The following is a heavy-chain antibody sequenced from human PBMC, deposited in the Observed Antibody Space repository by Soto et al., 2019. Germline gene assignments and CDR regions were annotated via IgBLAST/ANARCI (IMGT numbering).Heavy chain of an antibody. D-gene: IGHD6-19*01. CDR1: GFTFSNYA. CDR2: ISGSGGGA. CDR3: VREGSGWYSRGSFDF. V-gene: IGHV3-23*01. J-gene: IGHJ3*01. Sequence: EVQLLESGGGLVRPGGSLRLSCAVSGFTFSNYAMNWVRQAPGKGLEWISAISGSGGGAYDADSVQGRFTISRDNPKNLLYRQMTSLSAEDMAIYYCVREGSGWYSRGSFDFWGRGTMVTVSS.